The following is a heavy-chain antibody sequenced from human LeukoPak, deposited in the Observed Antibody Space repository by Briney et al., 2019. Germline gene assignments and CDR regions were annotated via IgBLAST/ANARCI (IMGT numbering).Heavy chain of an antibody. J-gene: IGHJ3*02. CDR2: ISAYNGNT. V-gene: IGHV1-18*04. D-gene: IGHD3-9*01. CDR1: GYTFTSYY. CDR3: ARDQLGYYDILTGSLPHAFDI. Sequence: GASVKVSCKTSGYTFTSYYMHWLRQAPGQGLEWMGWISAYNGNTNYAQKLQGRVTMTTDTPTSTAYMELRSLRSDDTAVYYCARDQLGYYDILTGSLPHAFDIWGQGTMVTVSS.